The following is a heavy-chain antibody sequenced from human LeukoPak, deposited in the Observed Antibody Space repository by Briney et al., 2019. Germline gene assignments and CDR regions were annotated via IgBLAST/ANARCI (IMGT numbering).Heavy chain of an antibody. J-gene: IGHJ4*02. D-gene: IGHD3-3*01. CDR2: ISSSGSTI. CDR3: ARARFLEWLLFTH. Sequence: GGSLRLSCAASGFTFSSYSMNWVRQAPGKGLEWVSYISSSGSTIYYADSVKGRFTISRDNAKNSLYLQMNSLRAEDTAVYYCARARFLEWLLFTHWGQGTLVTVSS. V-gene: IGHV3-48*04. CDR1: GFTFSSYS.